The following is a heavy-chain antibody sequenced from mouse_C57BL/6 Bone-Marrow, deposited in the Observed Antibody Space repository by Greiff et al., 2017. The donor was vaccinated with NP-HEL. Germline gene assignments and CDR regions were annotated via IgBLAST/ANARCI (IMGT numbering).Heavy chain of an antibody. CDR2: IYIGNGYT. Sequence: VQLQQSGAELVRPGSSVKMSCKTSGYTFTSYGINWVKQRPGQGLEWIGYIYIGNGYTEYNEKFKGKATLTLDTSSSTAYMQLSRLTSEDSAIYCCERGDGYYSTPYAMDYWGQGTSVTVSS. J-gene: IGHJ4*01. CDR3: ERGDGYYSTPYAMDY. CDR1: GYTFTSYG. D-gene: IGHD2-3*01. V-gene: IGHV1-58*01.